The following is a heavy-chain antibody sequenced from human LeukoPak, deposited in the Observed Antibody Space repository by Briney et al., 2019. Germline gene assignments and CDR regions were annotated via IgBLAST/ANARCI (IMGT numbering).Heavy chain of an antibody. J-gene: IGHJ4*02. CDR3: ARTLTTVTTVAFDY. V-gene: IGHV3-48*03. CDR1: GFTFSSYE. D-gene: IGHD4-17*01. Sequence: GGSLRLSCAASGFTFSSYEMNWVRQAPGKGLEWVSYISSSGSIIYYADSVKGRFTISRDNAKNSLYLQMNSLRAEDMAVYYGARTLTTVTTVAFDYWGQETLSPSPQ. CDR2: ISSSGSII.